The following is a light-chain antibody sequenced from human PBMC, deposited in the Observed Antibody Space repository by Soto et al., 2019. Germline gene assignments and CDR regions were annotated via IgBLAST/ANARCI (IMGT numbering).Light chain of an antibody. J-gene: IGKJ1*01. Sequence: EIVMTQSPATLSVSPRERVTLSCRSSQRVSSNLAWYQQKPGQGPRLIIYGASTRATGIPARFSGSGSGTELTLTISSLKSEDFAVYYCQQYNNWPRTFGEGSKADIK. CDR1: QRVSSN. CDR2: GAS. CDR3: QQYNNWPRT. V-gene: IGKV3-15*01.